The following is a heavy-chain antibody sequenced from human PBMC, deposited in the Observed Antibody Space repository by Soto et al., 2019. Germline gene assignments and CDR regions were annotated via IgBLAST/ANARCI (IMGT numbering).Heavy chain of an antibody. D-gene: IGHD3-3*01. V-gene: IGHV4-34*01. J-gene: IGHJ4*02. CDR1: GGSFSGYY. CDR3: ARGFKVLWIFGVVITIPFDY. Sequence: SETLSLTCAVYGGSFSGYYWSWIRQPPGKGLEWIGEINHSGSTNYNPSLKSRVTISVDTSKNQFSLKLSSVTAADTAVYYCARGFKVLWIFGVVITIPFDYWGQGTLVTVSS. CDR2: INHSGST.